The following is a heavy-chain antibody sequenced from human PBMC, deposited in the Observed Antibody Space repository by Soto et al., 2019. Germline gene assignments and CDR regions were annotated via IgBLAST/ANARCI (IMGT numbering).Heavy chain of an antibody. CDR3: AHRHFSAVTTVTLFDY. Sequence: SGPTLVNPTQTLTLTCTFSGFSLSTSGVAVGWIRQPPGKALEWLALIYWDDDKRYSPSLKNRLTITKDTSKNQVVLTMINMDPVDTATYFCAHRHFSAVTTVTLFDYWGQGTLVTVSS. CDR1: GFSLSTSGVA. D-gene: IGHD4-17*01. CDR2: IYWDDDK. J-gene: IGHJ4*02. V-gene: IGHV2-5*02.